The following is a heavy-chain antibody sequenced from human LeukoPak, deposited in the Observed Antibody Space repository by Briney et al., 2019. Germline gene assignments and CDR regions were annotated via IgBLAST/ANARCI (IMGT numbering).Heavy chain of an antibody. CDR1: GFTFSSYA. CDR3: ARDEYQLLYFDY. CDR2: INSDGSST. D-gene: IGHD2-2*01. V-gene: IGHV3-74*01. J-gene: IGHJ4*02. Sequence: GGSLRLSCAASGFTFSSYAMSWVRQAPGKGLEWVSRINSDGSSTSYADSVKGRFTISRDNAKNTLYLQMNSLRAEDTAVYYCARDEYQLLYFDYWGQGTLVTVSS.